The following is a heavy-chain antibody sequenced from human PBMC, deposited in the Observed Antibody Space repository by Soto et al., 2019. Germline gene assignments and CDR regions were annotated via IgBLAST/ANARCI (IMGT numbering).Heavy chain of an antibody. CDR1: GGSFSGYY. Sequence: PSETLSLTCAVYGGSFSGYYWSWIRQPPGKGLEWIGEINHSGSTNYNPSLKSRVTISVDTSKNQFSLKLSSVTAADTAVYYCARGPRITMIVVVTPSYGYWGQGXLVTVPS. J-gene: IGHJ4*02. CDR3: ARGPRITMIVVVTPSYGY. V-gene: IGHV4-34*01. CDR2: INHSGST. D-gene: IGHD3-22*01.